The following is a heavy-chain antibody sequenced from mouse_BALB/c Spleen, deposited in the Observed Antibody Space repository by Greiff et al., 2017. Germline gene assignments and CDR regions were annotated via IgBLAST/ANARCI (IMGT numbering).Heavy chain of an antibody. CDR2: IYPGSGST. J-gene: IGHJ3*01. D-gene: IGHD1-1*02. CDR1: GYNFTSYW. CDR3: ARYGLFAY. V-gene: IGHV1-55*01. Sequence: VQLQQPGAELVKPGTSVKLSCKASGYNFTSYWINWVKLRPGQGLEWIGDIYPGSGSTNYNEKFKSKATLTVDTSSSTAYMQLSSLASEDSALYYCARYGLFAYWGQGTLVTVSA.